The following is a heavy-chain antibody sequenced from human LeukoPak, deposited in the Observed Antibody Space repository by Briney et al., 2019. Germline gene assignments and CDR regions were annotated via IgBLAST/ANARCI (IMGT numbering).Heavy chain of an antibody. CDR3: ARDPGSGYEEHFDY. CDR2: ISSSGGST. D-gene: IGHD5-12*01. J-gene: IGHJ4*02. CDR1: GFTFNNYA. V-gene: IGHV3-23*01. Sequence: PGGSLRLSCATSGFTFNNYAMSWVRQAPGKGLEWVSAISSSGGSTFYADSVKGRFSISRDNSNNTLYLQMNSLRAEDTAVYYCARDPGSGYEEHFDYWGQGTLVTVSP.